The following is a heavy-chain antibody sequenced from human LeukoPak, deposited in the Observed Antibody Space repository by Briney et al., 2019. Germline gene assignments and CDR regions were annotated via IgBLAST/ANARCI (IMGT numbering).Heavy chain of an antibody. CDR1: GFTFSSYA. CDR3: ANSASIAVAGTPHDY. V-gene: IGHV3-23*01. CDR2: ISGSGGGT. D-gene: IGHD6-19*01. J-gene: IGHJ4*02. Sequence: PGGSLRLSCAASGFTFSSYAMSWVRQAPGKGLEWVSAISGSGGGTYYADSAKGRFTISRDNSKNTLYLQMNSLRAEDTAVYYCANSASIAVAGTPHDYWGQGTLVTVSS.